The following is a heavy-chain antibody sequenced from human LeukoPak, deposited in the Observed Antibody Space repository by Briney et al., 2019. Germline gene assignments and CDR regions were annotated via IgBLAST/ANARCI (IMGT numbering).Heavy chain of an antibody. J-gene: IGHJ3*02. CDR2: ISSSSSYI. CDR1: GFTFSSYS. V-gene: IGHV3-21*01. Sequence: GGSLRLSCAASGFTFSSYSMNWVRQAPGKGLEWVSSISSSSSYIYYAASVKGRFTISRDNAKNSLYLQMNSLRAEDTAVYYCARGRIAAAGTYAFDIWGQGTMVTVSS. CDR3: ARGRIAAAGTYAFDI. D-gene: IGHD6-13*01.